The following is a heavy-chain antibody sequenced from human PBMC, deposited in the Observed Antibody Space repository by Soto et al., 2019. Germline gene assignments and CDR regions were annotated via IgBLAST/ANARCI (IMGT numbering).Heavy chain of an antibody. D-gene: IGHD4-17*01. Sequence: HPGGSLRLSCAASGFTFSTYAMSWVRQAPGKGLEWVSALTASGDTTYHADSVKGRFTISRDNSMNALYLQMNSLRIEDTAVYYCAHPRGYGVFDAYDIWGQGTMVTVSS. CDR1: GFTFSTYA. J-gene: IGHJ3*02. CDR2: LTASGDTT. CDR3: AHPRGYGVFDAYDI. V-gene: IGHV3-23*01.